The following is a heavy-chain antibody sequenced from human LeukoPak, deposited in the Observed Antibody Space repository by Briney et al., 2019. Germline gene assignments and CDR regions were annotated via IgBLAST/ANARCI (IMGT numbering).Heavy chain of an antibody. J-gene: IGHJ5*02. D-gene: IGHD3-3*01. Sequence: ASVKVSCKASGYTFTGYYMHWVRQAPGQGLEWMGWINPNSGGTNYAQKFQGRVTMTRDTSISTAYMELSRLRSDDTAVYYCARGLSLEGRHGGHAITIFGVVIMTAYNWFDPWGQGTLVTVSS. CDR2: INPNSGGT. CDR3: ARGLSLEGRHGGHAITIFGVVIMTAYNWFDP. CDR1: GYTFTGYY. V-gene: IGHV1-2*02.